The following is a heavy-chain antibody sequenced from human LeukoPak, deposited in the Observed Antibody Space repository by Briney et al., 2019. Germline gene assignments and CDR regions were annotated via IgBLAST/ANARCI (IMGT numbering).Heavy chain of an antibody. CDR2: INPNSGGT. J-gene: IGHJ5*02. V-gene: IGHV1-2*06. CDR1: GYTFTGYY. Sequence: GASVKVSCRASGYTFTGYYMHWVRQAPGQGLEWMGRINPNSGGTNYAQKLQGRVTMTRDTSISTAYMELSRLRSDDTAVYYCARVGDCTNGVCYNNWFDPWGQGTLVTVSS. CDR3: ARVGDCTNGVCYNNWFDP. D-gene: IGHD2-8*01.